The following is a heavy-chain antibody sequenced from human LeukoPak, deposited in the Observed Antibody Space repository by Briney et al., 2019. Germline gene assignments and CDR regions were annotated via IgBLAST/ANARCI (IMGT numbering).Heavy chain of an antibody. D-gene: IGHD5-12*01. CDR3: ARGSRVYGRSGFHTWHDY. V-gene: IGHV4-59*01. Sequence: KPSETLSLTCTVSGASINNYYWSWVRQPPLKGLEWIGYIYSTGDTSYNPSLESRVSISMDTSKNHFSLEITSVTAADTAVYYCARGSRVYGRSGFHTWHDYWGHGTLVTVSS. J-gene: IGHJ4*03. CDR1: GASINNYY. CDR2: IYSTGDT.